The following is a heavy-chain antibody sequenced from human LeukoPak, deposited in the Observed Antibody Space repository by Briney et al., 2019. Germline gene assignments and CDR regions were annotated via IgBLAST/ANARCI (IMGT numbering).Heavy chain of an antibody. V-gene: IGHV1-18*01. CDR1: GGTFSSYA. CDR2: ISAYNGNT. Sequence: GASVKVSCKASGGTFSSYAISWVRQAPGQGLEWMGWISAYNGNTNYAQKLQGRVTMTTDTSTSTAYMELRSLRSDDTAVYYCARVSMIGPRAFQHWGQGTLVTVSS. D-gene: IGHD3-22*01. J-gene: IGHJ1*01. CDR3: ARVSMIGPRAFQH.